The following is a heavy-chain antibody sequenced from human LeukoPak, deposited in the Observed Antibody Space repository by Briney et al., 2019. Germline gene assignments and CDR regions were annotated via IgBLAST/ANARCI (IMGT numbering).Heavy chain of an antibody. V-gene: IGHV1-46*01. Sequence: ASMKVSCKASGYTFTSYYMHWVRQAPGQGLEWMGIINPSGGSTSYAQKFQGRVTMTRDTSTSTVYMELSSLRSEDTAVYYCARKDSVSRGLYYYYYGMDVWGQGTTVTVSS. CDR3: ARKDSVSRGLYYYYYGMDV. D-gene: IGHD3-10*01. CDR2: INPSGGST. CDR1: GYTFTSYY. J-gene: IGHJ6*02.